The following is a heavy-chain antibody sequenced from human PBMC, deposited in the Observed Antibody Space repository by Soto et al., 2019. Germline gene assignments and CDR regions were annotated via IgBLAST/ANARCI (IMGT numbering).Heavy chain of an antibody. CDR2: IIPIFGTA. CDR1: GGTFSSYA. D-gene: IGHD3-10*01. J-gene: IGHJ5*02. Sequence: ASLKVSCQASGGTFSSYAISWVRQAPGQGLEWMGGIIPIFGTANYAQTFQGRVTITADKSTSTAYRELSSLRSEDTAVYHCPRPTQLNRGAPFRTPWFDPWGQGTLVTVSS. V-gene: IGHV1-69*06. CDR3: PRPTQLNRGAPFRTPWFDP.